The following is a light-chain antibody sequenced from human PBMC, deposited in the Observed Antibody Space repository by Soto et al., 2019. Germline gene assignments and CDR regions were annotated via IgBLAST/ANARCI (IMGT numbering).Light chain of an antibody. CDR1: QSINSH. CDR3: QQSYSTPIT. CDR2: TAS. J-gene: IGKJ5*01. Sequence: DIQMSQSPSSLSATVGDTVTITCRASQSINSHLNWYQQKPGKAPNLLIYTASSLQSGVPSRFSGSGSGTDFTLTISSLQPEDFATYYCQQSYSTPITFGQGTRLEI. V-gene: IGKV1-39*01.